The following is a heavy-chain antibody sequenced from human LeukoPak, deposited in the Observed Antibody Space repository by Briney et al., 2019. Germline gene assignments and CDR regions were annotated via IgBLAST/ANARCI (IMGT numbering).Heavy chain of an antibody. CDR2: ISGSSTYI. CDR3: ARGHTAVTRHFDF. J-gene: IGHJ4*02. CDR1: GFTFSYYS. V-gene: IGHV3-21*01. Sequence: GGSLRLSCAASGFTFSYYSMNWVRQAPGKGLEWVSSISGSSTYIYYADSLKGRFTISRDNAKNSLYLDMNSLRAEDTAVYYCARGHTAVTRHFDFWGQGTLVTVSS. D-gene: IGHD4-17*01.